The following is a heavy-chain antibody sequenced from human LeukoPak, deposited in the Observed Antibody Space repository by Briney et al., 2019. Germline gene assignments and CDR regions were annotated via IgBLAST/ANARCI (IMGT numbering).Heavy chain of an antibody. CDR3: AKDIAQGYTFGSIEQDY. CDR1: GLTFSRYA. CDR2: ISESGTGT. D-gene: IGHD5-18*01. J-gene: IGHJ4*02. V-gene: IGHV3-23*01. Sequence: XGSLRLSCAVSGLTFSRYAMSWVRQAPGKGREWVSAISESGTGTYYADSVKGRFTISRDNSKNPLSLHMNSLRAEDTAVYYCAKDIAQGYTFGSIEQDYWGQGTLVTVSS.